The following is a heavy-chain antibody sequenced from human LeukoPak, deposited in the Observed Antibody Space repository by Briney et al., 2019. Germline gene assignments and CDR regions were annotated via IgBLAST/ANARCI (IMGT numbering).Heavy chain of an antibody. Sequence: GGSLRLSCAASGFTFSSYGMSWVRQAPGKGLEWVAVISYDGSNKYYADSVKGRFTISRDNSKNTLYLQMNSLRAEDTAVYYCARVGVAADYDFWSGYNYYYMDVWGKGTTVTVSS. V-gene: IGHV3-30*03. CDR3: ARVGVAADYDFWSGYNYYYMDV. CDR2: ISYDGSNK. D-gene: IGHD3-3*01. J-gene: IGHJ6*03. CDR1: GFTFSSYG.